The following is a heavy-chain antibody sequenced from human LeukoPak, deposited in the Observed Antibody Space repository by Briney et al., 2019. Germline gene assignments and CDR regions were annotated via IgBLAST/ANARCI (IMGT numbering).Heavy chain of an antibody. V-gene: IGHV4-59*08. J-gene: IGHJ4*02. D-gene: IGHD5-12*01. CDR3: ARSVRRGFNFDS. Sequence: SETLSLTCTVSGGSISSYYWNWIRQPPGKELEWIGYIYYSGSTNYNPSLNSRVTISVDTPKNQFSLKLRSVTAADTAVYYCARSVRRGFNFDSWGQGTLVIVSS. CDR2: IYYSGST. CDR1: GGSISSYY.